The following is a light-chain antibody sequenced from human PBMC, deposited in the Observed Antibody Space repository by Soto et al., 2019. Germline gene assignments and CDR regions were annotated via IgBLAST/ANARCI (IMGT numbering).Light chain of an antibody. Sequence: EIVMTQSPATLSVSPGERATLSCRASQSVSSYLAWYQQKPGQAPRLLIKGASSRATGIPDRFSGSGSGTDFTLTISRLEPEDFAVYYCQQYSNSPPLTFGGGTKVDIK. CDR2: GAS. CDR1: QSVSSY. V-gene: IGKV3-20*01. CDR3: QQYSNSPPLT. J-gene: IGKJ4*01.